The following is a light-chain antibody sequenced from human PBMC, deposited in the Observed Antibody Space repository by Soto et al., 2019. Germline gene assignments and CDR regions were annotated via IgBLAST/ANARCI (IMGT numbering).Light chain of an antibody. Sequence: EIVMTQSPAPLSVSPGERATPSCMSSQSVRSNLAWYQQKPGQAPRLLIYGASTRATGIPARFSGSGAGTDFTLTISRLEPEDSAVYYCQQYGSSPTWTLGQGTKVDIK. V-gene: IGKV3-15*01. CDR1: QSVRSN. CDR3: QQYGSSPTWT. CDR2: GAS. J-gene: IGKJ1*01.